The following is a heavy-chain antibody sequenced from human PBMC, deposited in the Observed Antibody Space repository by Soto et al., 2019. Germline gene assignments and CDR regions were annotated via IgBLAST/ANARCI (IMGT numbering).Heavy chain of an antibody. CDR1: GFTFSDYY. Sequence: QVQLVESGGGLVKPGGSLGLSCAASGFTFSDYYMSWIRQAPGKGLEWVSYISSSGSTIYYADSVKGRFTISWDNAKNSLYLQMNSLRAEDTAVYYCARDSDDFWSGYPIGGSDYWGQGTLVTVSS. CDR3: ARDSDDFWSGYPIGGSDY. CDR2: ISSSGSTI. D-gene: IGHD3-3*01. J-gene: IGHJ4*02. V-gene: IGHV3-11*01.